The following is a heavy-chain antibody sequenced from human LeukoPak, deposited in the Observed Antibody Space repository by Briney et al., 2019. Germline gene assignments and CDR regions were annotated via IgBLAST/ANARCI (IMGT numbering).Heavy chain of an antibody. D-gene: IGHD1-26*01. CDR2: INPNSGGT. CDR1: GYTFTGYY. J-gene: IGHJ6*03. V-gene: IGHV1-2*02. Sequence: GASVKVSCKASGYTFTGYYMHWVRQAPGQGLEWMGWINPNSGGTNYAQKFQGRVTMTRDTSISTAYMELSRLRSDDTAVYYCARDSRYGPGGSGPAYYYYYYMDVWGKGTTVTVSS. CDR3: ARDSRYGPGGSGPAYYYYYYMDV.